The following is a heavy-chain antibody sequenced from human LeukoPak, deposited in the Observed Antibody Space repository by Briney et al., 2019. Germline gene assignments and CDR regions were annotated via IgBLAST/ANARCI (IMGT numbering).Heavy chain of an antibody. CDR1: GFTFSSYS. D-gene: IGHD5-18*01. CDR3: ATTLGYSYGYIYFDY. V-gene: IGHV3-48*01. Sequence: GGSLRLSCVASGFTFSSYSMNWVRQAPGKGLGWVSYISSSSSTIYYADSVKGRFTISRDNAKNSLYLQMNSLRAEDTAVYYCATTLGYSYGYIYFDYWGQGTLVTVSS. J-gene: IGHJ4*02. CDR2: ISSSSSTI.